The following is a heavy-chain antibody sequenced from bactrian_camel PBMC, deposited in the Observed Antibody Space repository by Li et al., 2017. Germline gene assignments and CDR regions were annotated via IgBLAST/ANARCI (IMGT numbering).Heavy chain of an antibody. V-gene: IGHV3S1*01. CDR1: GYTYSDNC. CDR2: INSGGGWT. D-gene: IGHD5*01. J-gene: IGHJ7*01. Sequence: VQLVESGGGSVQAGGSLRLSCAASGYTYSDNCVGWFRQAPGKGLEWVSTINSGGGWTHYADSVKGRFTISRDNAQNTLYLQLSSLKSEDTVMYYCVTGPTGWGARGGMDYWGKGTQVTVS.